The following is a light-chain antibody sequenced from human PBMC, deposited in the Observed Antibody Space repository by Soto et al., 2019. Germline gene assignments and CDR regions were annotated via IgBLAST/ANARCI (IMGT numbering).Light chain of an antibody. CDR2: SAS. CDR1: QSVSSGY. Sequence: EIVLTKSPGPPSWSPGDGATLSYRASQSVSSGYLAWYQQKPGQTPRLLIYSASSRATGIPDRFSGSGSGTDFTLTISRLEPEDFAVYYCQQYGNSPYTFGQGTKVDI. CDR3: QQYGNSPYT. V-gene: IGKV3-20*01. J-gene: IGKJ2*01.